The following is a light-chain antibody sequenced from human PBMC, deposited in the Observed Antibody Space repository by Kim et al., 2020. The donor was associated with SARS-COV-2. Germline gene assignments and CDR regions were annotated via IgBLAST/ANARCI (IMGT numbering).Light chain of an antibody. Sequence: GQSVPISCTGTSSDVGGYHYVSWYQQHPGKAPKLMIYDVSQRPSGVPDRFSGSKSGNTASLTVSQLQAEDEADYYCSSYAGNNKLIFGGGTKLTVL. J-gene: IGLJ2*01. CDR3: SSYAGNNKLI. V-gene: IGLV2-8*01. CDR2: DVS. CDR1: SSDVGGYHY.